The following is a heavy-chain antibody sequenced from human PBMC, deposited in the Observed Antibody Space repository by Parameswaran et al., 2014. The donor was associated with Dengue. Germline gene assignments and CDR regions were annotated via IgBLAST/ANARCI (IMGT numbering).Heavy chain of an antibody. D-gene: IGHD6-19*01. V-gene: IGHV4-31*02. J-gene: IGHJ1*01. CDR2: IYYSGST. Sequence: VRQAPGKGLEWIGYIYYSGSTYYNPSLKSRVTISVDTSKNQFSLKLSSVTAADTAVYYCARGIAVAGTGYFQHWGQGTLVTVSS. CDR3: ARGIAVAGTGYFQH.